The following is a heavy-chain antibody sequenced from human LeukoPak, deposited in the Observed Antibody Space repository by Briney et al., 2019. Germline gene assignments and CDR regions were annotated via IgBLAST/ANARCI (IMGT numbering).Heavy chain of an antibody. CDR1: GDSVSSNSAA. V-gene: IGHV6-1*01. CDR2: TYYRSKWYN. Sequence: SQTLSLTFAMSGDSVSSNSAAWNWVRQSPSRGLEWLGRTYYRSKWYNDYAVSVKSRITINPPTSKNQFSLQLNSVTPEDTAVYYCARESGIAAAGTSYYYYYRMDVWGQGTTVTVSS. D-gene: IGHD6-13*01. J-gene: IGHJ6*02. CDR3: ARESGIAAAGTSYYYYYRMDV.